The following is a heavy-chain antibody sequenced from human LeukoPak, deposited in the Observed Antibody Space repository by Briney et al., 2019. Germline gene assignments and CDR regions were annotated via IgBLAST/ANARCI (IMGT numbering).Heavy chain of an antibody. D-gene: IGHD6-13*01. CDR3: ASGRQLGY. V-gene: IGHV3-7*01. J-gene: IGHJ4*02. Sequence: GGSLRLSCAASGFTFSNYWMSWVRQAPGKGLEWVANIKEDGSEKYYVDSVKGRFTISRDNARNSLYLQMNSPRAEDTAVYYCASGRQLGYWGQGTLVTVSS. CDR2: IKEDGSEK. CDR1: GFTFSNYW.